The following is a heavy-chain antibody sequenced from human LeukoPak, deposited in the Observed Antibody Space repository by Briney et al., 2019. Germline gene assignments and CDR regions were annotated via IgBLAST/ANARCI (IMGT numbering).Heavy chain of an antibody. Sequence: SETLSLTCTASGSISGYYWSWIRQPPGKGLEWIGYIYTSGSTNYNPSLKSRVTISVDTSKNQFSLDLSSMTAADTAVYYCARQKCTTSCLTKNAFDIWGQGTMVTVSS. CDR2: IYTSGST. V-gene: IGHV4-4*09. CDR3: ARQKCTTSCLTKNAFDI. J-gene: IGHJ3*02. CDR1: GSISGYY. D-gene: IGHD2-2*01.